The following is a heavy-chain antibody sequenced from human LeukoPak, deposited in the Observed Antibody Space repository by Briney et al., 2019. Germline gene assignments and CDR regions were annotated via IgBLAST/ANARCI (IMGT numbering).Heavy chain of an antibody. Sequence: GASVKVSCKASGYTFTGYYMHWVRQAPGQGLEWMGWINPNSGGTNYAQKFQGRVTMTRETSISTAYMELSRLRSDDTAVYYCARVATMVRGVIITHLGYWGQGTLVTVSS. D-gene: IGHD3-10*01. CDR3: ARVATMVRGVIITHLGY. J-gene: IGHJ4*02. CDR2: INPNSGGT. CDR1: GYTFTGYY. V-gene: IGHV1-2*02.